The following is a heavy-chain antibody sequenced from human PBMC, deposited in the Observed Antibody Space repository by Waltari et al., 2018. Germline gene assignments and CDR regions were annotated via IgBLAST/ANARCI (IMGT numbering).Heavy chain of an antibody. Sequence: EVQLVESGGGLVQPGGSLRLSCVASGFIFSTYWMDWVRQAQGKGLVWVSRIISDGVSTTYADSVKGRFTISRDNAKNTLYLHMSSLRAEDTAVYYCVRENIAAAGLESWGQGTLVTVSS. D-gene: IGHD6-13*01. CDR3: VRENIAAAGLES. CDR2: IISDGVST. V-gene: IGHV3-74*01. CDR1: GFIFSTYW. J-gene: IGHJ4*02.